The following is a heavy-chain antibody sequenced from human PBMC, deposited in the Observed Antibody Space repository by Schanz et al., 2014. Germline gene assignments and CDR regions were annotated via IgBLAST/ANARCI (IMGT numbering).Heavy chain of an antibody. CDR1: GITFSGCG. CDR2: ISWNSVSI. CDR3: ARNYGGHSEESDRYGMDV. Sequence: VKLVESGGGVVQPGGSLRLSCATSGITFSGCGMHWVRQAPGKALEWVSGISWNSVSIGYVDSVKGRFTISRDNAKNSLYLQMNSLRAEDTAVYYCARNYGGHSEESDRYGMDVWGQGTTVTVSS. J-gene: IGHJ6*02. D-gene: IGHD4-17*01. V-gene: IGHV3-9*01.